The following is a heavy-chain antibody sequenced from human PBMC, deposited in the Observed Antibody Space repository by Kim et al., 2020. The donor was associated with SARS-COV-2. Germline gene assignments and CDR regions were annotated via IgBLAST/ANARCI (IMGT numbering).Heavy chain of an antibody. J-gene: IGHJ4*02. D-gene: IGHD5-18*01. Sequence: GGSLRLSCAASGFSFSAYWMSWVRQPPGKGLEWVANINQDGTEIYYVNSVKGRFTISRDNAKNSLYLQMNSLTAEDTAMYYCARFRGYSNGDPPGYWGQGTLVTISS. V-gene: IGHV3-7*01. CDR2: INQDGTEI. CDR3: ARFRGYSNGDPPGY. CDR1: GFSFSAYW.